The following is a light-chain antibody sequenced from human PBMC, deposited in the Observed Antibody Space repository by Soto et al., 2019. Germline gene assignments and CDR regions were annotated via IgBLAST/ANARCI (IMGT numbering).Light chain of an antibody. J-gene: IGLJ3*02. Sequence: QSALTQPRSVSGSPGQSVTISCTGTSSDVGAYNYVSWYQKHPGKAPKLMIYDVSKRPSGVPDRFSGSKSGNTASLIISGLRAEDEADYYCCSYAGSYTHWVFGGGTKLTVL. CDR3: CSYAGSYTHWV. V-gene: IGLV2-11*01. CDR1: SSDVGAYNY. CDR2: DVS.